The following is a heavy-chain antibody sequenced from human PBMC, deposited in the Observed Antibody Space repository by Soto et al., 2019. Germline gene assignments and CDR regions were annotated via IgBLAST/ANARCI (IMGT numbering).Heavy chain of an antibody. J-gene: IGHJ5*02. Sequence: EVQLLESGGGLVQPGGSLRLSCAASGFTFSSYAMSWVRQAPGKGLEWVSAISGSGGSTYYADSVKGRFTISRDNSKNTLYLQMNSLRAEDTAVYYCAKPIAVAGVGILGWFDPWGQGTLVTVSS. CDR3: AKPIAVAGVGILGWFDP. V-gene: IGHV3-23*01. CDR2: ISGSGGST. D-gene: IGHD6-19*01. CDR1: GFTFSSYA.